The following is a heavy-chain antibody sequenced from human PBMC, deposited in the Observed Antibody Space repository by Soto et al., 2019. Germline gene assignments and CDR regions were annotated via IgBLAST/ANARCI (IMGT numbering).Heavy chain of an antibody. D-gene: IGHD3-16*02. J-gene: IGHJ6*03. V-gene: IGHV3-23*01. CDR3: AKQPYRYYYYMDV. Sequence: EVQLLESGGGLVQPGGSLRLSCAASGFTFSSYAMSWVRQAPGKGLEWVSAISGSGGSTYYADSVKGRFIISRDNSKNTLYLQINSLRAEDTAVYYCAKQPYRYYYYMDVWGKGTTVTVSS. CDR2: ISGSGGST. CDR1: GFTFSSYA.